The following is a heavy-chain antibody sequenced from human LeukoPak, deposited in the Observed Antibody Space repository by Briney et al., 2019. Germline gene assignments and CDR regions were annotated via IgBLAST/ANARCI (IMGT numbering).Heavy chain of an antibody. V-gene: IGHV3-48*03. CDR3: ARRGSYNDY. CDR1: GFTFSSYE. J-gene: IGHJ4*02. D-gene: IGHD3-16*01. CDR2: ISSSGSTI. Sequence: GGSLRLSCAASGFTFSSYEMNWVRRAPGKGLEWVSYISSSGSTIYYADSVKGRFTISRDNAKNSLYLQMNSLRAEDAAVYYCARRGSYNDYWGQGTLVTVSS.